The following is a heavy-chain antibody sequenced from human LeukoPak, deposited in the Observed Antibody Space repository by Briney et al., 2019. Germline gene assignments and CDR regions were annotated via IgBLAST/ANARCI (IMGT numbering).Heavy chain of an antibody. CDR3: AREPGADTAMVSYFDY. Sequence: GGSLRLSCAASGFTFTSYAMSWVRQAPGKGLEWVSAISGSGGSTYYADSVKGRFTISRDNSKNTLYLQMNSLRAEDTAVYYCAREPGADTAMVSYFDYWGQGTPVTVSS. CDR1: GFTFTSYA. D-gene: IGHD5-18*01. V-gene: IGHV3-23*01. J-gene: IGHJ4*02. CDR2: ISGSGGST.